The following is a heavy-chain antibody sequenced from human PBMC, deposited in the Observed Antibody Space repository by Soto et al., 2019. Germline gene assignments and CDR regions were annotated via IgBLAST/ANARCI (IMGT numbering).Heavy chain of an antibody. CDR2: INHSGST. CDR3: ARGRASGYYYKVLDY. J-gene: IGHJ4*02. CDR1: GGSFSGYY. D-gene: IGHD3-22*01. V-gene: IGHV4-34*01. Sequence: ASETLSLTCAVYGGSFSGYYWSWIRQPPGKGLEWIGEINHSGSTNYNPSLKSRVTISVDTSKNQFSLKLSSVTAADTAVYYCARGRASGYYYKVLDYWGQGTLVTVSS.